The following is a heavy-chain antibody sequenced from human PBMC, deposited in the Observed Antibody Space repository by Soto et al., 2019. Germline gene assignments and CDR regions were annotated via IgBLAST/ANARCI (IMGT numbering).Heavy chain of an antibody. D-gene: IGHD6-19*01. Sequence: GGSLRLSCAASGFTFSSYAMSWVRQAPGKGLEWVSAISGSGGSTYYADSVKGRFTISRDNSKNTLYLQMNSLRAEDTAVYYCAKDRVAVAGIDYYYYGMDVWGQGTTVTVSS. CDR1: GFTFSSYA. CDR3: AKDRVAVAGIDYYYYGMDV. CDR2: ISGSGGST. J-gene: IGHJ6*02. V-gene: IGHV3-23*01.